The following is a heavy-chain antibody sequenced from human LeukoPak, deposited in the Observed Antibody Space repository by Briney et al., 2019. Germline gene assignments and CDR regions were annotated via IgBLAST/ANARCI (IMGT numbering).Heavy chain of an antibody. V-gene: IGHV3-49*04. CDR3: TREQRLRYRYYFDY. Sequence: GRSLRLSCTASGFTFGDYAMSWVRQAPGKGLEWVGFIRSKAYGGTTEYAASVKGRFTISRDDSKSIAYLQMNSLKTEDTAVYYCTREQRLRYRYYFDYWGQGTLVTVSS. J-gene: IGHJ4*02. D-gene: IGHD6-25*01. CDR1: GFTFGDYA. CDR2: IRSKAYGGTT.